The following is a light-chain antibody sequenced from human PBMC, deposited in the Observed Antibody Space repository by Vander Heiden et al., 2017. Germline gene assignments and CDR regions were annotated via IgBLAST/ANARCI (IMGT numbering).Light chain of an antibody. Sequence: DIVMTQSPLSLPVTPGEPASISCRSTHSLLHRNGYNYLDWYLQKPGQSPQLLIYLGSNRASGVPDRFSGSGSGTDFTLKISRVEAEDVGVYYCMQALQTPTFGGGTKVEIK. CDR3: MQALQTPT. V-gene: IGKV2-28*01. J-gene: IGKJ4*01. CDR2: LGS. CDR1: HSLLHRNGYNY.